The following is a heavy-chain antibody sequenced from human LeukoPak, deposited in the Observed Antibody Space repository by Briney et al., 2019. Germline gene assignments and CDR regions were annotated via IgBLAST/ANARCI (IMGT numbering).Heavy chain of an antibody. D-gene: IGHD5-12*01. CDR1: GFTFSDYN. J-gene: IGHJ4*02. V-gene: IGHV3-30*03. Sequence: GGSLRLSCAASGFTFSDYNMHWVRQAPGKGLEWVAVTSYDGRNKYYGDSVKGRFTISRDNSKNTLYLQMNSLRAEDTAVYYCARRPSGYHNTGGQGTLVTVSS. CDR2: TSYDGRNK. CDR3: ARRPSGYHNT.